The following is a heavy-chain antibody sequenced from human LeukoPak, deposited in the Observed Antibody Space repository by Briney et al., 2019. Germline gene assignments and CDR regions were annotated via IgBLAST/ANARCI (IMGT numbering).Heavy chain of an antibody. J-gene: IGHJ4*02. CDR3: ATSHDSAGND. V-gene: IGHV3-7*01. Sequence: GGSLRLSCAASGFAFSDFWMSWVRQAPGKGLEWVANIRHDGNAKNYVPSVRGRFTISRDKAKNSLYLQMNSLTVEDTAVYYCATSHDSAGNDWGQGTLVTVSS. CDR2: IRHDGNAK. CDR1: GFAFSDFW. D-gene: IGHD2-15*01.